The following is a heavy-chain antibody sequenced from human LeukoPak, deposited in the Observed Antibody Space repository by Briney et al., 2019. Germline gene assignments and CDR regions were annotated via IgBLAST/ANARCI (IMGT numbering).Heavy chain of an antibody. J-gene: IGHJ4*02. D-gene: IGHD3-3*01. V-gene: IGHV3-33*01. Sequence: GGSLRLSCVASGFTFSPYGMHWARQAPGTGLEWVAAIWNDGTHHYYADSAKGRFTISRDNFKSTLYLDMDSLSAEDAAFYFCARDSDPFAGSFFCLWGQGTLVTVSS. CDR3: ARDSDPFAGSFFCL. CDR2: IWNDGTHH. CDR1: GFTFSPYG.